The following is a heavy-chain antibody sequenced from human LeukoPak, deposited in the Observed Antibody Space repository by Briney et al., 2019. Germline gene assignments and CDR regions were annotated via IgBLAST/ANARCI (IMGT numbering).Heavy chain of an antibody. CDR3: ARDRNSGSSLDI. V-gene: IGHV1-2*02. Sequence: ASVKVSCKASGYTFTGYYIHWVRQAPGQGLEWMGWIYPYSGDTNYAQNFQGRVTMTRDTSISTAYMELSSLKSDNTAVYYCARDRNSGSSLDIWGQGTMLTVSS. CDR1: GYTFTGYY. D-gene: IGHD6-6*01. J-gene: IGHJ3*02. CDR2: IYPYSGDT.